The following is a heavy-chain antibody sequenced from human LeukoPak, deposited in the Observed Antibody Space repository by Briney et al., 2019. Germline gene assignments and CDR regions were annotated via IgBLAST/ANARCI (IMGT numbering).Heavy chain of an antibody. CDR1: GFTLSSYW. J-gene: IGHJ4*02. CDR3: ARDWGEEGFDY. V-gene: IGHV3-7*01. Sequence: PGGSLRLSCAASGFTLSSYWMSWVRQAPGKGLEWVANIKQDGSEKYYVDSVKGRFTISRDNAKNSLYLQMNSLRAEDTAVYYCARDWGEEGFDYWGQGTLVTVSS. CDR2: IKQDGSEK. D-gene: IGHD3-10*01.